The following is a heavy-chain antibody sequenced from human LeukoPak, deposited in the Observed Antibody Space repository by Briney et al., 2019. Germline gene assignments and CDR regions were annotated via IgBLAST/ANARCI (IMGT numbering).Heavy chain of an antibody. Sequence: GASVNVSCKASGGTFSSYAISWVRQAPGQGLEWIGGIIPIFGTANYAQKFQGRVTITADESTSTAYMELSSLRSEDTAVYYCARGQHDFVDSSGYYSHDAFDIWGQGTVVTVSS. V-gene: IGHV1-69*13. J-gene: IGHJ3*02. CDR2: IIPIFGTA. CDR3: ARGQHDFVDSSGYYSHDAFDI. CDR1: GGTFSSYA. D-gene: IGHD3-22*01.